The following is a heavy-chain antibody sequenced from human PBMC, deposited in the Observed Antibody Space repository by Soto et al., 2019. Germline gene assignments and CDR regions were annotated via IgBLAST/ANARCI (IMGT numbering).Heavy chain of an antibody. J-gene: IGHJ3*02. Sequence: GESLKISCKGSGYSFSTYWIAWVRQMPGKGLEWMGSIYPGDSDTRYRPSFQGHVIISADKSISTAHLQWSSLKASDTAMYYCAREKKHFWSGSATGAFDIWGQGTMVTGSS. D-gene: IGHD3-3*02. CDR2: IYPGDSDT. CDR3: AREKKHFWSGSATGAFDI. V-gene: IGHV5-51*01. CDR1: GYSFSTYW.